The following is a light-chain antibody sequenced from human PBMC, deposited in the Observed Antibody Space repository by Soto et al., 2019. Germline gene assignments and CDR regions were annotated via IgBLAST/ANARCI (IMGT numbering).Light chain of an antibody. Sequence: EVVLTQSPGTLSLSPGERATLSCRASQSVSNNYFAWYQQKPAQSPWLLIFGSSDRATSIPDRFSGSGSGTDCTLTISRLEPEDFAVYYCQQYGSSPPYTFGQGTKLDIK. J-gene: IGKJ2*01. CDR1: QSVSNNY. CDR2: GSS. CDR3: QQYGSSPPYT. V-gene: IGKV3-20*01.